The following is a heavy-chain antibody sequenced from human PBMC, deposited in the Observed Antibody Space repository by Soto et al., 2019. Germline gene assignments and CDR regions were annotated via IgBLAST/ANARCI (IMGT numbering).Heavy chain of an antibody. Sequence: QVQLQESGPGLVKPSQTLSLTCTVSGGSISSGDYYWSWIRQPPGKGLEWIGYIYYSGSTYYNPSLKSRVTISVDTSKNQFSLKLSSVTAADTAVYYCARSDIYDFWSGYYTPRYWGQGTLVTVSS. CDR1: GGSISSGDYY. CDR3: ARSDIYDFWSGYYTPRY. CDR2: IYYSGST. D-gene: IGHD3-3*01. V-gene: IGHV4-30-4*01. J-gene: IGHJ4*02.